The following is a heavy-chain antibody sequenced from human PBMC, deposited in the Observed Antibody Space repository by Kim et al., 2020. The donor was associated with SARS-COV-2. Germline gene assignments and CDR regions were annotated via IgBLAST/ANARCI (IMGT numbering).Heavy chain of an antibody. J-gene: IGHJ3*02. Sequence: GGSLRLSCTASGFTFGDYAMSWVRQAPGKGLEWVGFIRSKAYGGTTEYAASVKGRFTISRDDSKSIAYLQMNSLKTEDTAVYYCTRDAGYIVVVTAYAFDIWGQGTMVTVSS. D-gene: IGHD2-21*02. CDR1: GFTFGDYA. CDR3: TRDAGYIVVVTAYAFDI. CDR2: IRSKAYGGTT. V-gene: IGHV3-49*04.